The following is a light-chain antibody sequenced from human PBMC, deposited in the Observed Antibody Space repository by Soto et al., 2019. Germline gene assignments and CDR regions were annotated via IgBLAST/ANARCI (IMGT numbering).Light chain of an antibody. Sequence: EIVLTQSPATLSLSPGERATLSCRASQSVNSYLAWYQQKPGQTPRLLIHDASNRATGIPARFSGSGSGTDFTLTISSLEPEDFAVYYCQQRSKWPLTFGPGTKVDIK. V-gene: IGKV3-11*01. CDR1: QSVNSY. J-gene: IGKJ3*01. CDR2: DAS. CDR3: QQRSKWPLT.